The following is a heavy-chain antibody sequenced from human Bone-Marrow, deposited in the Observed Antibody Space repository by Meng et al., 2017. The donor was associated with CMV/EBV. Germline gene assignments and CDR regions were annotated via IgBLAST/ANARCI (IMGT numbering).Heavy chain of an antibody. D-gene: IGHD1-1*01. CDR3: ARVFRTGLDS. CDR2: ISNSGSII. CDR1: GFTFSTYA. J-gene: IGHJ4*02. Sequence: GGSLKISCAASGFTFSTYAMNWVRQAPGKGLEWLSFISNSGSIIYYADSVKGRFTVSRDNAKNSLYLQMNSLSAEDTAVYYCARVFRTGLDSWGQGALVTVSS. V-gene: IGHV3-48*03.